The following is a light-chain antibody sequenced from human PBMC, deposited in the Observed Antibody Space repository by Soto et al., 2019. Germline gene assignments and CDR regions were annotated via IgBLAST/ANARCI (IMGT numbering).Light chain of an antibody. V-gene: IGKV4-1*01. CDR2: WAS. CDR3: KQDYNILGT. J-gene: IGKJ1*01. Sequence: DIVMSQSPDSLAVSLGERATINCKSSQSILYSSSYNNYFAWYQQKPGQPPKLLICWASTRASGVPDRFSGSGSGTDFTLTISRLQAEDVAVYYCKQDYNILGTFGQGTKVEIK. CDR1: QSILYSSSYNNY.